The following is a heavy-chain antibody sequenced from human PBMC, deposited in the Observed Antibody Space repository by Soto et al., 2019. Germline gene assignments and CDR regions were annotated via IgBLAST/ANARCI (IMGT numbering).Heavy chain of an antibody. CDR3: AKNTGYSYGFPFDY. Sequence: QVQLVESGGGVVQPGRSLRLSCAASGFTFSSYAMHWVRQAPGKGLAWVAIISHDGSNKYYADSVEGRFTISRDNSKNTLYLRMSRLSAEETAVYYCAKNTGYSYGFPFDYGGQGTLVTVSS. V-gene: IGHV3-30*18. CDR2: ISHDGSNK. D-gene: IGHD5-18*01. CDR1: GFTFSSYA. J-gene: IGHJ4*02.